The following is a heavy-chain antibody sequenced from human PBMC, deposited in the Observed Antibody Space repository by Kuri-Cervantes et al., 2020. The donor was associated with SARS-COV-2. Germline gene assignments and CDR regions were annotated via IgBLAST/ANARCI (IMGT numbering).Heavy chain of an antibody. D-gene: IGHD1-7*01. V-gene: IGHV1-18*04. Sequence: ASVKVSCKASGYTFTSYGITWVRQAPGQELEWMGWISAYNGNTNYAQKLQGRVTMTTDTSTSTAYMELRSLRSDDTAVYYCARVRKITGTTPDYWSQGTLVTVSS. J-gene: IGHJ4*02. CDR3: ARVRKITGTTPDY. CDR2: ISAYNGNT. CDR1: GYTFTSYG.